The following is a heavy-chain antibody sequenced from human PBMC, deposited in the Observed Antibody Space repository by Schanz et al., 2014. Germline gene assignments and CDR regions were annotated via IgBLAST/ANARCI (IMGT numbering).Heavy chain of an antibody. D-gene: IGHD1-26*01. Sequence: QVPLVQSGAEVKKPGSSVKVSCKASGGTFSSYTISWVRQAPGQGPEWMGRIIPILGIGNDAQKFQGRVTITADKSTSTAYMELSSLRSEDTAVYYCARDRDQWDGNYLDYWGQGTLVTVSS. CDR2: IIPILGIG. CDR3: ARDRDQWDGNYLDY. V-gene: IGHV1-69*08. CDR1: GGTFSSYT. J-gene: IGHJ4*02.